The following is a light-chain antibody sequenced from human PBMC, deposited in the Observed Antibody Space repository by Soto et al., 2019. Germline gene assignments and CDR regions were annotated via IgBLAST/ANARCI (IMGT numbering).Light chain of an antibody. CDR3: QQYEGVVT. CDR2: DAS. CDR1: QGVSRY. J-gene: IGKJ1*01. Sequence: IVLTQSPNTLSLSTGESATLACRASQGVSRYLAWYQQNPGQTPRILIYDASNRAAGIPARFSGSGSGTDFTLTISRLEPEDVAVYYCQQYEGVVTFSQGTKVDI. V-gene: IGKV3-11*01.